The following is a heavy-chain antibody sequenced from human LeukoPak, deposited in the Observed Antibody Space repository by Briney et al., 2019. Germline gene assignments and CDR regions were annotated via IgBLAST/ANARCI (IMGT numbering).Heavy chain of an antibody. J-gene: IGHJ5*02. V-gene: IGHV3-74*01. D-gene: IGHD3-22*01. CDR3: ARDLGQYYDTSDNWFDP. CDR2: INSDGINT. Sequence: GGSLRLSCAASGFPFSNYALTWVRQGPGKGLVWVSRINSDGINTSYADSVKGRFTISRDNAKNTLNLQMNSLRAEDTAVYYCARDLGQYYDTSDNWFDPWGQGTLVTVSS. CDR1: GFPFSNYA.